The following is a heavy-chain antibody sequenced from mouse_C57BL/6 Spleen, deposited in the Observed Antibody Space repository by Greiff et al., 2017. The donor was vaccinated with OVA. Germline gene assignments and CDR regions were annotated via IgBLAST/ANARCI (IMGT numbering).Heavy chain of an antibody. CDR2: IDPSDSET. J-gene: IGHJ2*01. V-gene: IGHV1-52*01. Sequence: VKLQQPGAELVRPGSSVKLSCKASGYTFTSYWMHWVKQRPIQGLEWIGNIDPSDSETHYNQKFKDKATLTVDKSSSTAYMQLSSLTSEDSAVYYCARKRTAQAYFDDWGQGTTLTVSS. CDR1: GYTFTSYW. D-gene: IGHD3-2*02. CDR3: ARKRTAQAYFDD.